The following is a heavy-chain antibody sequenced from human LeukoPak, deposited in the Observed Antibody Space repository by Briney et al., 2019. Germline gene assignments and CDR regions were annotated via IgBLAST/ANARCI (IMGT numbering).Heavy chain of an antibody. CDR1: GGSFSGYY. V-gene: IGHV4-34*01. Sequence: PSETLSLTCAVYGGSFSGYYWSWIRQPPGKGLEWIGEINHSGSTNYNPSLKSRVTISVDTSKNQFSLKLSSVTAADTAVYYCASTITMIVGGAFDIWGQGTMATVSS. CDR2: INHSGST. J-gene: IGHJ3*02. CDR3: ASTITMIVGGAFDI. D-gene: IGHD3-22*01.